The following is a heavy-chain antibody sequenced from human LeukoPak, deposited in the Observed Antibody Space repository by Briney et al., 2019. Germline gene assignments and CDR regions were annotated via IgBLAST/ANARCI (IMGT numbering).Heavy chain of an antibody. CDR2: ISGDGGST. D-gene: IGHD3-22*01. Sequence: GRSLRLSCAASGFTFDDYAMHWVRQAPGKGLEWVSLISGDGGSTYYADSVKGRFTISRGNSKNSLYLQMDSLRTEDTALYYCHYYDSSGYYSSYFDYWGQGTLVTVSS. CDR3: HYYDSSGYYSSYFDY. J-gene: IGHJ4*02. CDR1: GFTFDDYA. V-gene: IGHV3-43*02.